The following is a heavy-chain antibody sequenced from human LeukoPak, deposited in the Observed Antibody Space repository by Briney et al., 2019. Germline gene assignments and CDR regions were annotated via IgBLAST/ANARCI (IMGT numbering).Heavy chain of an antibody. CDR2: IKSKTDGGTT. J-gene: IGHJ4*02. Sequence: GGSLRLSCAASGYTFSNAWMSWVRQAPGKGLEWVGRIKSKTDGGTTDHAAPVKGRFTISRDDSKNTLFLQMNSLKTEDTAVYYCTTDPLWSGYYESGYWGQGTLVTVSS. D-gene: IGHD3-3*01. CDR3: TTDPLWSGYYESGY. V-gene: IGHV3-15*01. CDR1: GYTFSNAW.